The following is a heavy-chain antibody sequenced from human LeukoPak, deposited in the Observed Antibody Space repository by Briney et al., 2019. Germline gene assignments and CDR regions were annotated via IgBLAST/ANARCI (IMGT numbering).Heavy chain of an antibody. Sequence: GGSLTLSCAASGFTFSYHWMTWVRQAPGKGLEWVANIKNDGAVKNYVDSVKGRFTISRDNAKNSLYLQMNSLRAEDTALYYCAKALNYYDSTFDYWGQGTLVIVSS. CDR3: AKALNYYDSTFDY. J-gene: IGHJ4*02. CDR2: IKNDGAVK. CDR1: GFTFSYHW. D-gene: IGHD3-22*01. V-gene: IGHV3-7*03.